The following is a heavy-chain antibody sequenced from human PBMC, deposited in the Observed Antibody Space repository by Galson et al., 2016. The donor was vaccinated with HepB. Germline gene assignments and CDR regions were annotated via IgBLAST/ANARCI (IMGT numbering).Heavy chain of an antibody. CDR1: GASISGYY. CDR3: ARDDSGGWYGFHYGLDV. J-gene: IGHJ6*02. Sequence: SETLSLTCTVSGASISGYYLTWIRQPPGKGLEWIGHIYYTGRTNYNPSLKSRVTISVDTSKNQFSLKVSSVTAADTAVYYFARDDSGGWYGFHYGLDVWGQGTTVTVSS. V-gene: IGHV4-59*01. D-gene: IGHD6-19*01. CDR2: IYYTGRT.